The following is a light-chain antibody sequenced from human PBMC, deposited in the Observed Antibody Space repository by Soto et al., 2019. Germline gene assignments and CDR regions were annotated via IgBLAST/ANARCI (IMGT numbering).Light chain of an antibody. Sequence: QSALTQPASVSGSPGQSITISCTGTSSDAGGYNYVSWYQQHPGKSPKLMIYGVSNRPSGVSNRFSGSKSGNTASLTISGLQAEDEADYYCSSYTSSSIDYVLGTGTKLTVL. J-gene: IGLJ1*01. V-gene: IGLV2-14*01. CDR2: GVS. CDR3: SSYTSSSIDYV. CDR1: SSDAGGYNY.